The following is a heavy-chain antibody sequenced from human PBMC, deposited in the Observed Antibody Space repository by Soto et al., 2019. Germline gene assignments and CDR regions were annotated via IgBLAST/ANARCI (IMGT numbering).Heavy chain of an antibody. CDR3: ARDLDIVVVVATSSWFDP. V-gene: IGHV1-18*01. CDR2: ISAYNGNT. CDR1: GYTFTSYG. J-gene: IGHJ5*02. D-gene: IGHD2-15*01. Sequence: ASVKVSCKASGYTFTSYGISWVRQAPGQGLEWMGWISAYNGNTNYAQKLQGRVTMTTDTSTSTAYMELRSLRSDDTAVYYCARDLDIVVVVATSSWFDPWGQGTLVTVSS.